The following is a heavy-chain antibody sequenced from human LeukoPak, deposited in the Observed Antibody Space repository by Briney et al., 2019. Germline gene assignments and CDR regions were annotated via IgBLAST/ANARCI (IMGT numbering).Heavy chain of an antibody. Sequence: SETLSLTCTVSGGSISSYYWSWIRQPPGKGLEGIGYISYSGSTNYNPSLQSRVTISVDTSKNHFSLKLSSVTAADPAVYYCARLFLVRGLYYFDYWRQGTLVTVSS. J-gene: IGHJ4*02. CDR1: GGSISSYY. CDR2: ISYSGST. CDR3: ARLFLVRGLYYFDY. V-gene: IGHV4-59*08. D-gene: IGHD3-10*01.